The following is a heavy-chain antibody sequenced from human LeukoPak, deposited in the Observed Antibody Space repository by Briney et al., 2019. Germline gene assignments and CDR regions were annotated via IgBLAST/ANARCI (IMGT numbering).Heavy chain of an antibody. J-gene: IGHJ6*02. CDR3: AREGVAGLKYYYYGMDV. Sequence: SETLSLTCTVSGGSISSGSYYWSWIRQPGGKGLEWIGRIYTSGSTNYNPSLKSRVTISVDTSKNQFSLKLSSVTAADTAVYYCAREGVAGLKYYYYGMDVWGQGTTVTVSS. D-gene: IGHD6-19*01. CDR1: GGSISSGSYY. CDR2: IYTSGST. V-gene: IGHV4-61*02.